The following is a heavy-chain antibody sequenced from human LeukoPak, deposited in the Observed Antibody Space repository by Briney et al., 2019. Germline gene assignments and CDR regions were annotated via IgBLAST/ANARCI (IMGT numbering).Heavy chain of an antibody. CDR1: GGSIRSSSYY. CDR2: MDYSESS. CDR3: ARGGIAAAGTDY. V-gene: IGHV4-39*07. Sequence: SETLSLTCTVSGGSIRSSSYYRAWIRQPPGKGLEWIGSMDYSESSDYNPSLKSRLTISADTSKNQFSLKLSSVTAADTAVYYCARGGIAAAGTDYWGQGTLVTVSS. J-gene: IGHJ4*02. D-gene: IGHD6-13*01.